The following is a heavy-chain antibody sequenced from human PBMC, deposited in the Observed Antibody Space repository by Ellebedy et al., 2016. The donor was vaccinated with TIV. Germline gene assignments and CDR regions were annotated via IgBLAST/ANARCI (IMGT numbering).Heavy chain of an antibody. D-gene: IGHD1-26*01. CDR2: INHSGST. CDR1: GGSFSGYY. CDR3: ASRPPIGSSFDY. Sequence: SETLSLTCAVYGGSFSGYYWSWIRQPPGKGLEWIGEINHSGSTNYNPSLKSRVTISVDTSKNQFSLKLSSVTAADTAVYYCASRPPIGSSFDYWGQGALVTVSS. V-gene: IGHV4-34*01. J-gene: IGHJ4*02.